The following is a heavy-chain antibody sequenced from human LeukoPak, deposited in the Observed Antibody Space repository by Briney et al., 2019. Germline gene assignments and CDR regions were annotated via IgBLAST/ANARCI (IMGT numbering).Heavy chain of an antibody. J-gene: IGHJ3*02. Sequence: SVKVSCKASGGTFSSYAISWVRQAPGQGLEWMGGIISIFGTANYAQKFQGRVTITTDESTSTAYMELSSLRSEDTAVYYCERDIRRMGAFDICGQGTMVTVSS. CDR2: IISIFGTA. CDR3: ERDIRRMGAFDI. CDR1: GGTFSSYA. D-gene: IGHD2-21*01. V-gene: IGHV1-69*05.